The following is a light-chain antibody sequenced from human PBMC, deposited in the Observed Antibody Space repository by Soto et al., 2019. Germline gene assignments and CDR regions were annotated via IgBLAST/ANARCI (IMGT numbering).Light chain of an antibody. CDR2: CAS. CDR3: QQYGSSPKT. CDR1: QSVTSNY. Sequence: EIVLTQSPGTLSLSPGERATLSCRASQSVTSNYLAWYQQKPGQAPRLLIYCASSRATCIPDRFSGSGSGTDYTLTIRRLEPEDFAVYYCQQYGSSPKTFGQGTKVEIK. J-gene: IGKJ1*01. V-gene: IGKV3-20*01.